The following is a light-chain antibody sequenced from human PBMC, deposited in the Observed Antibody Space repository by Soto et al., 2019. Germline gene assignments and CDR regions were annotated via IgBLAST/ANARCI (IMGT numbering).Light chain of an antibody. J-gene: IGLJ3*02. CDR1: SSNIGAGYD. CDR2: GNS. CDR3: QAYESRRSGGV. V-gene: IGLV1-40*01. Sequence: QSVLTQPPSVSGAPGPRVTISCTGSSSNIGAGYDVHRYQQLPGTAPKLLISGNSNRPTGVPDRCSGSKAVTSASRGITGLQAEDDVDYYCQAYESRRSGGVFGGGSELTVL.